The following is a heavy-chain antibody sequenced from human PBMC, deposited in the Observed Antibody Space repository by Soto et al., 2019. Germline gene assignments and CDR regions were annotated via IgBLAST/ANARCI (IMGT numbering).Heavy chain of an antibody. CDR2: MYSGGNT. V-gene: IGHV4-39*01. Sequence: QLQLQESGPGLVKPSETLSLTCTVSGGSFSSSTYYWGWIRQPPGKGLEWIGSMYSGGNTYYHPSRKSRVTVAGDTSKNHFSLKLTSVTAADTAMYYCARQPYDSTGYYYGAWGQGTLVTVSS. CDR3: ARQPYDSTGYYYGA. J-gene: IGHJ5*02. D-gene: IGHD3-22*01. CDR1: GGSFSSSTYY.